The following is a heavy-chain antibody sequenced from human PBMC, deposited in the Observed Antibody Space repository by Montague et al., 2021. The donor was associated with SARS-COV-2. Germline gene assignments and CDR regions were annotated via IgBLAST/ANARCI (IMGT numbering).Heavy chain of an antibody. Sequence: SETLSLTCAVYGGSFSGYYWSWFRQPPGKGLEWIGEINHSGSTNYNPSLKSRVTITGDTSTNQFSLQLSSVTAADTAVYYCARQEYYYDSSGYGGMDWFDPWGQGTLVTVSS. V-gene: IGHV4-34*01. J-gene: IGHJ5*02. CDR2: INHSGST. CDR3: ARQEYYYDSSGYGGMDWFDP. CDR1: GGSFSGYY. D-gene: IGHD3-22*01.